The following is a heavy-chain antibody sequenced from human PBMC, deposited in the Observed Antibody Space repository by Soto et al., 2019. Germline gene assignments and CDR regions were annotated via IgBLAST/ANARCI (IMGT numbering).Heavy chain of an antibody. CDR3: ATLAAGEHY. D-gene: IGHD1-26*01. V-gene: IGHV1-2*02. Sequence: ASVKVVSKASGYTFTGYYMHWIRQASGQGLEWMGWINANSGGTNYAQKFQGRITMTRDTSIITAYMELSRLRADDTAVDYCATLAAGEHYWGQGTLVTVSS. CDR2: INANSGGT. J-gene: IGHJ4*02. CDR1: GYTFTGYY.